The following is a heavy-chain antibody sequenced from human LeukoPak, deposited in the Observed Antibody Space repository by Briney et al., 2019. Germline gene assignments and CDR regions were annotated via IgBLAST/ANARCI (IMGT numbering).Heavy chain of an antibody. V-gene: IGHV3-23*01. CDR3: AKVSGSYYNALVFDY. Sequence: PGGSLRLSCTASEFTYGMNWVRQAPGKGLECVSSISSSGSNTYYADSVKGRFTISRDNSKNTLYLQMNSLRAEDTAVYYCAKVSGSYYNALVFDYWGQGTLVTVSS. J-gene: IGHJ4*02. CDR1: EFTYG. CDR2: ISSSGSNT. D-gene: IGHD3-10*01.